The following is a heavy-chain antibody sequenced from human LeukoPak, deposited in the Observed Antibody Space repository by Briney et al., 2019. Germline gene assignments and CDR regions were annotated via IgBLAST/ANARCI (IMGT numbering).Heavy chain of an antibody. V-gene: IGHV3-21*01. CDR1: GFTFSSYS. J-gene: IGHJ4*02. Sequence: GGSLSLSCAASGFTFSSYSMNWVRQAPGEGLEWVSSISSSSSYIYYADSVKGRFTISRDNAKNSLYLQMNSLRAEDTAVYYCARDIVVVVAATQGIDYWGQGTLVTVSS. CDR2: ISSSSSYI. D-gene: IGHD2-15*01. CDR3: ARDIVVVVAATQGIDY.